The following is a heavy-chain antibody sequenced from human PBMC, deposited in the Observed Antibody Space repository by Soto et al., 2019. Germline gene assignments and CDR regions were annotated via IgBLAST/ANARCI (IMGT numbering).Heavy chain of an antibody. J-gene: IGHJ6*02. CDR1: GYSFTNYW. D-gene: IGHD1-1*01. CDR3: ARRNRVGYYHYGMDV. Sequence: GESLKISCKGSGYSFTNYWIGWVRQMPGKGLEWMGIIYPGDSDTRYSPSFQGQVTISADKSISTAYLQWSSLKASDTAMYYCARRNRVGYYHYGMDVWGQGTTVTVS. V-gene: IGHV5-51*01. CDR2: IYPGDSDT.